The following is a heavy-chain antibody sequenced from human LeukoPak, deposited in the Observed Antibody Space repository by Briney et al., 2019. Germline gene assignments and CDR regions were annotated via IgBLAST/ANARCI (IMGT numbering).Heavy chain of an antibody. J-gene: IGHJ4*02. V-gene: IGHV7-4-1*02. D-gene: IGHD3-10*01. CDR3: ARDVPMVRGPKGRCLDY. Sequence: ASVKVSCKASGYTFTSYAMNWVRQAPGQGLEWMGWINTNTGNPTYAQGFTGRFVFSLDTSVSTAYLQISSLKAEDTAVYYCARDVPMVRGPKGRCLDYWGQGTLVTVSS. CDR2: INTNTGNP. CDR1: GYTFTSYA.